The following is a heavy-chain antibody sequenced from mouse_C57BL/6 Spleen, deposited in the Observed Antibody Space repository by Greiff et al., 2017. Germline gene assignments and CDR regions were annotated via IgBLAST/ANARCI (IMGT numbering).Heavy chain of an antibody. CDR3: ARDFYGSSHYYAMDY. J-gene: IGHJ4*01. D-gene: IGHD1-1*01. CDR1: GYAFSSYW. V-gene: IGHV1-80*01. Sequence: QVQLQQSGAELVKPGASVKISCKASGYAFSSYWMNWVKQRPGKGLEWIGQIYPGDGDTNYNGKFKGKATLTADKSSSTAYMQLSSLTSEDSAVYCCARDFYGSSHYYAMDYWGQGTSVTVSS. CDR2: IYPGDGDT.